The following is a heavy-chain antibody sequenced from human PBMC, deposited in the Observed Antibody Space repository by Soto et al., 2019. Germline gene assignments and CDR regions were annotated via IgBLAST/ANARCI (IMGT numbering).Heavy chain of an antibody. Sequence: QIQLLQSGAEVKKPWASVKVTCNASGYTFRNFGISWVRQAPGQGLEWMGWISAYNANANYAQKFQGRLTMTADTSTSTAYMELRSLRSDDTAVYYCARENSYFDYWGQGTLVTVSS. CDR3: ARENSYFDY. CDR1: GYTFRNFG. J-gene: IGHJ4*02. V-gene: IGHV1-18*01. CDR2: ISAYNANA.